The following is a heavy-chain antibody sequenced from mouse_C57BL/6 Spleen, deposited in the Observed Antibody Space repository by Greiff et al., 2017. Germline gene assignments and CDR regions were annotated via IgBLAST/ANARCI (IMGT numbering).Heavy chain of an antibody. CDR2: IDPNSGGT. CDR1: GYTFTSYW. D-gene: IGHD2-3*01. J-gene: IGHJ4*01. Sequence: VQLQQPGPELVKPGASVKLSCKASGYTFTSYWMYWVKQRPGRGLEWMGRIDPNSGGTKYNEKFKSKATLTVDKPSSTAYMKLSSLTSEDSAVYYCARDRYYDGYREGVMDYWGQGTSVTVSS. V-gene: IGHV1-72*01. CDR3: ARDRYYDGYREGVMDY.